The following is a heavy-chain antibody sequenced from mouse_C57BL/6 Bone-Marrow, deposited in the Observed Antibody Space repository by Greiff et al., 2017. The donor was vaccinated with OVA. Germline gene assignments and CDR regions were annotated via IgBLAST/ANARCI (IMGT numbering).Heavy chain of an antibody. D-gene: IGHD1-1*01. CDR2: IDPSDSET. Sequence: QVQLQQPGAELVRPGSSVKLSCKASGYTFTSYWMHWVKQRPIQGLEWIGNIDPSDSETHYNQKFKDKATLTVDKSSSTAYMQLSSLTSEDSAVYYCARSYYGSSRYYFDYWGQGTTLTVSS. J-gene: IGHJ2*01. CDR3: ARSYYGSSRYYFDY. CDR1: GYTFTSYW. V-gene: IGHV1-52*01.